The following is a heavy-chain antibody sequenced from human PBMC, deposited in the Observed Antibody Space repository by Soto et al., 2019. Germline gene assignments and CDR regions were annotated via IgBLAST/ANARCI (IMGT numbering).Heavy chain of an antibody. J-gene: IGHJ5*02. Sequence: QVQLVQSGAEVKKPGSSVKVSCKASGGSFSNYAITWVRQAPGQGLEWMGGIIPIFGTANYAQKFQGKVTMAADEATRTAYMELSSLRSDDTAVYYGARRFGGDSSSWCWFDPWGQGTLVIVSS. D-gene: IGHD6-13*01. V-gene: IGHV1-69*01. CDR3: ARRFGGDSSSWCWFDP. CDR2: IIPIFGTA. CDR1: GGSFSNYA.